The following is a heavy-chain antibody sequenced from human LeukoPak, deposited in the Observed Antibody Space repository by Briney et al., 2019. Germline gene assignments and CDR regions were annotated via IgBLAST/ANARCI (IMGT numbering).Heavy chain of an antibody. CDR3: TREGRPPRADDSSNWLFDDF. Sequence: GGSLRLSCAASGFTFSSYWMHWVRQAPGKGLEWMAFIRYDGTTKYYADSVKGRFTISRDNSKNTLSLQMNSLRVEDAAVYYCTREGRPPRADDSSNWLFDDFWGQGTLVTVSS. J-gene: IGHJ4*02. V-gene: IGHV3-30*02. D-gene: IGHD4-11*01. CDR1: GFTFSSYW. CDR2: IRYDGTTK.